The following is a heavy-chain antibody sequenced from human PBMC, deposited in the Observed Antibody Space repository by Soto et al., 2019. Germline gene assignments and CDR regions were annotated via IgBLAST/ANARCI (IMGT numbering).Heavy chain of an antibody. D-gene: IGHD3-22*01. V-gene: IGHV3-30*03. CDR3: AREGSSMIVVNNWFAT. Sequence: QVHLVESGGAGFRVGKSRNFPVAASIFPFVAIGLDGAGQLQGKGLEWVAFISYDGTKELYAASVKGRFAISRDNSQNTQYLQMNSLRTEDTAVYYCAREGSSMIVVNNWFATWGQGTLVTVSS. CDR1: IFPFVAIG. CDR2: ISYDGTKE. J-gene: IGHJ5*02.